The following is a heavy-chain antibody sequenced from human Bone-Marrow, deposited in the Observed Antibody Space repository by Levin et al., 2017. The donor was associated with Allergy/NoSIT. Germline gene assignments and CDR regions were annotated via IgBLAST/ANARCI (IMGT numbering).Heavy chain of an antibody. CDR2: IKQDGSEK. CDR1: GFTFSSYW. V-gene: IGHV3-7*01. J-gene: IGHJ6*02. Sequence: GGSLRLSCAASGFTFSSYWMSWVRQAPGKGLEWVANIKQDGSEKYYVDSVKGRFTISRDNAKNSLYLQMNSLRAEDTAVYYCARERRVLRFFQVKSNDYGMDVWGQGTTVTVSS. D-gene: IGHD3-3*01. CDR3: ARERRVLRFFQVKSNDYGMDV.